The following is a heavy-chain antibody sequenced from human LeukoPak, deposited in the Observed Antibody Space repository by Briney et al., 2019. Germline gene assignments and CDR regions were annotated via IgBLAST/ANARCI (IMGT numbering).Heavy chain of an antibody. J-gene: IGHJ4*02. CDR2: IYYSGST. V-gene: IGHV4-30-4*07. D-gene: IGHD3-10*01. CDR1: GGSISSGGYS. Sequence: SQTLSLTCAVSGGSISSGGYSWSWIRQPPAKGLEWIGYIYYSGSTYYNPYLKSRVTISVDTSKNQFSLKLSSVTAADTAVYYCARTVRFGATFYFDYWGQGTLVTVSS. CDR3: ARTVRFGATFYFDY.